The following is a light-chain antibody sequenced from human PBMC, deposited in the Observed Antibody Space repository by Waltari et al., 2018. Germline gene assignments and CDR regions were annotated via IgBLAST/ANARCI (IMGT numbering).Light chain of an antibody. CDR2: WAS. J-gene: IGKJ1*01. CDR3: QQYYSTPWT. V-gene: IGKV4-1*01. Sequence: DNVMTQSPDSLAVSLGDRATINCKSSQSVLYSSNNKNYLAWYQQKPGQPPKLLIYWASTRESGVPDRFSGSGSGTDFTLTISSLQAEDVAVYYCQQYYSTPWTFGQGTKVEIK. CDR1: QSVLYSSNNKNY.